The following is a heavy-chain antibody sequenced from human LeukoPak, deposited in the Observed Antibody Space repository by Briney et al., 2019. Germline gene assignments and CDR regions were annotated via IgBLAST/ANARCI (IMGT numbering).Heavy chain of an antibody. CDR2: IKQDGSEK. CDR1: GFTFSSYW. V-gene: IGHV3-7*01. Sequence: GGSLRLSCAASGFTFSSYWMSWVRQAPGKGLEWVANIKQDGSEKYYVDSVKGRFTISRDNAKNSLYLQMNSLRAEDTAVYYCARGVQLWSRNYYYMDVWGKGTTVTISS. J-gene: IGHJ6*03. D-gene: IGHD5-18*01. CDR3: ARGVQLWSRNYYYMDV.